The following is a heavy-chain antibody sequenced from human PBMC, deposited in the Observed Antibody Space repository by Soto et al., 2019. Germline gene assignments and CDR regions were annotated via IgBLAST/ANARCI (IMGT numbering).Heavy chain of an antibody. J-gene: IGHJ5*02. V-gene: IGHV1-18*01. Sequence: ASVKVSCKTSGYNFNTYGINWVRQAPGQGLELMVCISAYDGKTTYEEKFQGRVTMTTDTSTSTPYMELRSLRSDDTAIYYCARDPHEFWTSYWFDPWGQGTPVTVSS. CDR2: ISAYDGKT. CDR3: ARDPHEFWTSYWFDP. D-gene: IGHD3-3*01. CDR1: GYNFNTYG.